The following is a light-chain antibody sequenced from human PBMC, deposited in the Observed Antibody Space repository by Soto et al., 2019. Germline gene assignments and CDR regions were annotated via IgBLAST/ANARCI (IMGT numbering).Light chain of an antibody. V-gene: IGKV3-11*01. CDR3: QQRSNWPLT. Sequence: EIVLTQSPATLSLSPGERATLSCRASQSISSHLAWYQQKPGQAPRLLIYDASNRATGIPARFSGSGSGTDFTLTISSLEPEDSAVYCCQQRSNWPLTFGGGTKVEIK. CDR1: QSISSH. J-gene: IGKJ4*01. CDR2: DAS.